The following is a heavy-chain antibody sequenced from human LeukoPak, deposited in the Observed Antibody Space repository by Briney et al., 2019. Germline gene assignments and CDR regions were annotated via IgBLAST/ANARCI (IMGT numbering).Heavy chain of an antibody. Sequence: PGRSLGLSCAASGFTFSRSGMHWVRQAPGKGLEWVAVISYDGSNKYYADSVKGRFTISRDNSKNTLNLQMNSLRAEDTAVYYCAKDTAMVFGYFDYWGQGTLVTVSS. CDR2: ISYDGSNK. D-gene: IGHD5-18*01. CDR3: AKDTAMVFGYFDY. CDR1: GFTFSRSG. J-gene: IGHJ4*02. V-gene: IGHV3-30*18.